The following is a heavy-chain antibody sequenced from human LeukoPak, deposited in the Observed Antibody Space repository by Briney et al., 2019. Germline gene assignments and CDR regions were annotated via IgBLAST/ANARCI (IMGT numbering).Heavy chain of an antibody. J-gene: IGHJ6*02. CDR1: GFTFSSYA. D-gene: IGHD2-21*01. Sequence: GGSLRLSCAASGFTFSSYAMHWVRQAPGKGLEWVAVISYDGSNKYYADSVKGRFTISRDNSKNTLYLQMNSLRAEDTAVHYCARGSIPYYYYYGMDVWGQGTTVTVSS. V-gene: IGHV3-30-3*01. CDR2: ISYDGSNK. CDR3: ARGSIPYYYYYGMDV.